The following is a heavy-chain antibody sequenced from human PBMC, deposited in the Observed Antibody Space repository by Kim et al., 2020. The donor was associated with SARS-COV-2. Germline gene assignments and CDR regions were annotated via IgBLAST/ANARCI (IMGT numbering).Heavy chain of an antibody. CDR1: GFTFSIYS. V-gene: IGHV3-48*04. J-gene: IGHJ2*01. CDR3: ARGISDWYLDV. CDR2: ISSSSSTI. Sequence: GGSLRLSCAASGFTFSIYSMTWVRQAPGKGLEWVSDISSSSSTIYYADSVKGRFTISRDNSKNSLYLQMNSLRAEDTAVYYCARGISDWYLDVWGRGHLGPVSS.